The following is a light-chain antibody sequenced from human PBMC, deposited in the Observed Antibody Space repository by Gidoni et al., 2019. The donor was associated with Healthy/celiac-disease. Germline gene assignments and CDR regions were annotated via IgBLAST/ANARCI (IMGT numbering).Light chain of an antibody. Sequence: EIVMTQSPATLSVSPGERATLSCRASQSVSSNLAWYQQKPGQAPRLLIYGASTRATGIPARFSGSGSGTEFTLTISRLQSEDFAVYYCQQYNNWPSTWTFGQXTKVEIK. V-gene: IGKV3-15*01. CDR1: QSVSSN. CDR3: QQYNNWPSTWT. CDR2: GAS. J-gene: IGKJ1*01.